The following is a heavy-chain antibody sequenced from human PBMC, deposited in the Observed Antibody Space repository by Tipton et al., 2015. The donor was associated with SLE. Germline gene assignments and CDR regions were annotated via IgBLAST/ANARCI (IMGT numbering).Heavy chain of an antibody. D-gene: IGHD6-13*01. Sequence: VQLVQSGAEVKKPGASVKISCKGSGYSFTSYWIAWVRQMPGKGLEWMGIIYPGDSDTRYSPSFQGQVTISADKSLSTAYLQWTSLKASDTAIYYCARHGRLMGIAAPGPAPGDHWGQGTLVTVSS. CDR2: IYPGDSDT. CDR1: GYSFTSYW. J-gene: IGHJ4*02. CDR3: ARHGRLMGIAAPGPAPGDH. V-gene: IGHV5-51*01.